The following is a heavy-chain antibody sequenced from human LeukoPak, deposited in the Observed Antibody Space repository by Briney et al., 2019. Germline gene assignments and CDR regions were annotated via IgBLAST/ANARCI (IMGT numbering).Heavy chain of an antibody. V-gene: IGHV3-43*02. Sequence: GGSLRLSCAASGFTFDDCAMHWVRQAPGKGLEWVSLISGDGGSTYYADPVKGRFTISRDNSKNSLYLQMSSLRTEDTALYYCAKVLMTTVTISTFDIWGQGTMVTVSS. J-gene: IGHJ3*02. CDR2: ISGDGGST. D-gene: IGHD4-17*01. CDR3: AKVLMTTVTISTFDI. CDR1: GFTFDDCA.